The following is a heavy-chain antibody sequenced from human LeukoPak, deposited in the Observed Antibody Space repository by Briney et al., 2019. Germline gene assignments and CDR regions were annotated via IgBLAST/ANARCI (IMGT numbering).Heavy chain of an antibody. CDR2: ISYDGSNK. J-gene: IGHJ4*02. CDR3: AKDPAFWSGYPPHGPFFDY. V-gene: IGHV3-30-3*01. CDR1: GFTFSSYA. Sequence: AGGSLRLSCAASGFTFSSYAMHWVRQAPGKGLEWVAVISYDGSNKYYADSVKGRFTISRDNSKNTLYLQMNSLRAEDTAVYYCAKDPAFWSGYPPHGPFFDYWGQGTLVTVSS. D-gene: IGHD3-3*01.